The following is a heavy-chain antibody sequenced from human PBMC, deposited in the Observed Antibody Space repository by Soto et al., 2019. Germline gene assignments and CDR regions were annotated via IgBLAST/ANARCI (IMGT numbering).Heavy chain of an antibody. CDR3: AKEERSFGEGY. CDR2: ISGSGDGT. CDR1: GFTFSAYV. D-gene: IGHD3-3*01. J-gene: IGHJ4*02. Sequence: EAQLLESGGGLTQPGGSLRLSCAASGFTFSAYVMSWVRQVPGKGLEWVSGISGSGDGTYYADSVKGRFTISRDNPKNMLYLQMNSLRAEDTAVYYCAKEERSFGEGYWGQGTLVTVSS. V-gene: IGHV3-23*01.